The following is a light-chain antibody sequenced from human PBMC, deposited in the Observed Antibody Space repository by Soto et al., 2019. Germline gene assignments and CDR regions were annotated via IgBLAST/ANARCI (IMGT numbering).Light chain of an antibody. Sequence: VLTQSPATLSLSPGERASLSCRASLNVNSYLAWYQQKPGQAPRLLIYDASNRAAGIPARFSGSGSGTDFTLTISSLEPEDFAIYYCQQRQYWPPITFGQGTRLEIK. CDR1: LNVNSY. V-gene: IGKV3-11*01. CDR2: DAS. J-gene: IGKJ5*01. CDR3: QQRQYWPPIT.